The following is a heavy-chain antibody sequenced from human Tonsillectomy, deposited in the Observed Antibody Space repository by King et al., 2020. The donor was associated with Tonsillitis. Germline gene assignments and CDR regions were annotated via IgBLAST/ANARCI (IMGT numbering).Heavy chain of an antibody. CDR2: ISTTSSTL. V-gene: IGHV3-48*01. CDR3: ARDGRESSFDY. Sequence: EVQLVESGGALVQPGGSLRLSCAASGFTFGSYSMNWVRQAPGKGLEWISYISTTSSTLYYADSVKGRFTISRDNAKNSLFLQMSSLRAEDTAVYYCARDGRESSFDYWGQGTLVTVSS. J-gene: IGHJ4*02. CDR1: GFTFGSYS. D-gene: IGHD3-10*01.